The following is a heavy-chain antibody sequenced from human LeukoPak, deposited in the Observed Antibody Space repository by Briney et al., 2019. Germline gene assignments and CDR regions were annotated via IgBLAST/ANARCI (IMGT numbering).Heavy chain of an antibody. V-gene: IGHV3-64*01. CDR3: ARDPYYYDSSGLDY. CDR1: GFTFSSYA. D-gene: IGHD3-22*01. Sequence: GGSLRLSCAASGFTFSSYAMHWVRQAPGKGLEYVSAISSNGGSTYYANSVKGRFTISRDNSKNTLYLQMGSLRAEDMAVYYCARDPYYYDSSGLDYWGQGTLVTVSS. CDR2: ISSNGGST. J-gene: IGHJ4*02.